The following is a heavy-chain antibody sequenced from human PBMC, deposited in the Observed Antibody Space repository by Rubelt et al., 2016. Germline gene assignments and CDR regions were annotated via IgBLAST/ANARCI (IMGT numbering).Heavy chain of an antibody. J-gene: IGHJ5*02. CDR2: IKQDGSEK. V-gene: IGHV3-7*01. D-gene: IGHD3-3*01. CDR1: GFTFSSYW. Sequence: AASGFTFSSYWMSWVRQAPGKGLEWVANIKQDGSEKYYVDSVKDRFTISRDNAKNSLYLQMNSLRAEDTAVYYCARAPSQTYYDFWSGYYKGYNWFDPWGQGTLVTVSS. CDR3: ARAPSQTYYDFWSGYYKGYNWFDP.